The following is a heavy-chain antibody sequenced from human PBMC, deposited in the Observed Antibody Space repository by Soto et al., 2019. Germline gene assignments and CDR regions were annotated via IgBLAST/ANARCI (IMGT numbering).Heavy chain of an antibody. J-gene: IGHJ4*02. CDR1: GFSFSNVW. V-gene: IGHV3-15*01. CDR3: TPYPTQPFCDVGPGSSVQTKIQAS. D-gene: IGHD1-1*01. CDR2: IKTKSVGGTT. Sequence: EVQLVESGGGLVKPGGSLTLSCAASGFSFSNVWMSWVRQAPGKGLEWVGHIKTKSVGGTTDYTAPVKGRFTISRDDSKAPLYLQITSLKTEDTAVYYCTPYPTQPFCDVGPGSSVQTKIQASWGQGIRATVS.